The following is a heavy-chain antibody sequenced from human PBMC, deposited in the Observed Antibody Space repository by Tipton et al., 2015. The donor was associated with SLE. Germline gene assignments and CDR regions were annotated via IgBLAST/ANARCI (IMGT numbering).Heavy chain of an antibody. CDR2: IYTSGST. D-gene: IGHD3-3*02. CDR3: ASERISSSPTLYGMDV. J-gene: IGHJ6*02. Sequence: TLSLTCTVSGGSISSGSYYWSWIRQPAGKGLEWIGRIYTSGSTNYNPSLKSRVTISVDTSKNQFSLKLSSVTAADTAVYYCASERISSSPTLYGMDVWGQGTTVTVSS. CDR1: GGSISSGSYY. V-gene: IGHV4-61*02.